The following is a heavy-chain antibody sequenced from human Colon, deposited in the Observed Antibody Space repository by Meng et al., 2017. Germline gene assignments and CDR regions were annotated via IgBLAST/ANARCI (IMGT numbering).Heavy chain of an antibody. D-gene: IGHD2-15*01. Sequence: QLQLVQSGAEVKKPEASVTVSCKASGYTLYIHWVRLRPGEGLEWMGRINPRTGDTKSAQSFQGRVTMTRDTSTTTFSMDLRSLTTDDSAIYFCARESADGGSFDLWGQGTLVTVSS. CDR3: ARESADGGSFDL. J-gene: IGHJ4*02. CDR2: INPRTGDT. V-gene: IGHV1-2*06. CDR1: GYTLY.